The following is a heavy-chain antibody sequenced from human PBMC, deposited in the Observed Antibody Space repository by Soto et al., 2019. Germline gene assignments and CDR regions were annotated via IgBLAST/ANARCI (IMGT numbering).Heavy chain of an antibody. CDR3: ATLRDSSGWLRSGGY. J-gene: IGHJ4*02. V-gene: IGHV4-39*01. Sequence: SETLSLTCTVSGGSISSSSYYWGWIRQPPGKGLEWIGSIYYSGSTYYNPSLKSRVTISVDTSKNQFSLKLSSVTAADTAVYYCATLRDSSGWLRSGGYWGQGTLVTVSS. CDR2: IYYSGST. D-gene: IGHD6-19*01. CDR1: GGSISSSSYY.